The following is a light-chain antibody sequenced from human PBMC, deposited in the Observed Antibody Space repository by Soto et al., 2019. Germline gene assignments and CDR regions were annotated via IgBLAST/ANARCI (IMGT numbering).Light chain of an antibody. CDR3: AAWDDSLSSNVV. CDR1: NSNIGNNF. V-gene: IGLV1-47*02. J-gene: IGLJ2*01. Sequence: QSVLTQPPSASGTPGQRVTISCSGSNSNIGNNFVYWYQHLPGTAPKLLIYSNDQRPSGVPDRFSGSKSGTSASLAISGLRSEDEADYYCAAWDDSLSSNVVFGGGTKLTVL. CDR2: SND.